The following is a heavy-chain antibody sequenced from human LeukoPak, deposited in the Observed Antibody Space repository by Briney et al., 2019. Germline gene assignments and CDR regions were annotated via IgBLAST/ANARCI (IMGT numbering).Heavy chain of an antibody. CDR3: ARHEYYISAPKFDY. CDR2: IYYSGST. J-gene: IGHJ4*02. CDR1: GGSISSSSYY. D-gene: IGHD2/OR15-2a*01. Sequence: TSETLSLTCTVSGGSISSSSYYWGWIRQPPGKGLEWIVSIYYSGSTYYNPSLKSRVTISVDTSKNQFSLKLSSVTAADTAVYYCARHEYYISAPKFDYWGQGTLVTVSS. V-gene: IGHV4-39*01.